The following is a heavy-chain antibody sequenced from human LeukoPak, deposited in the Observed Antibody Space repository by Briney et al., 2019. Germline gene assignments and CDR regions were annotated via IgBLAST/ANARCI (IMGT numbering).Heavy chain of an antibody. CDR3: ARGGLHGSRGYYKRGATTLGY. J-gene: IGHJ4*02. V-gene: IGHV4-38-2*02. Sequence: PSETLSLTCTVSGYSISSGYYWGWIRQPPGKGLEWIGSIYHSGSTYYNPSLKSRVTISVDTSKNQFSLKLSSVTAADTAVYYCARGGLHGSRGYYKRGATTLGYWGQGTLVTVSS. CDR2: IYHSGST. CDR1: GYSISSGYY. D-gene: IGHD3-10*01.